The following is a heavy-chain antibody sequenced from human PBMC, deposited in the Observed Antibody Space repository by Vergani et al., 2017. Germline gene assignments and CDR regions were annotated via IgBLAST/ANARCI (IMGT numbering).Heavy chain of an antibody. CDR3: ARGYYYDSSGYYGDGDY. Sequence: QVQLVQSGAEVKKPGASVKVSCKASGYTFTSYYMHWVRQAPGQGLEWMGIINPSGGSTSYAQKFQGRVTMTRDTSTSTVYMELSSLRSEDTAVYYCARGYYYDSSGYYGDGDYWGQGTLVTVSS. D-gene: IGHD3-22*01. CDR1: GYTFTSYY. V-gene: IGHV1-46*01. J-gene: IGHJ4*02. CDR2: INPSGGST.